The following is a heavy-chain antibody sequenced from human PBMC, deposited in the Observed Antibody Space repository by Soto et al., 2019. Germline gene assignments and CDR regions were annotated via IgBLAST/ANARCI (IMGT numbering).Heavy chain of an antibody. CDR1: GFTFSTYA. Sequence: EVQLLESGGGLVQPGGSLRLSCAASGFTFSTYAMTWVRQAPGKGLEWVSAISGSGGSTYYADSVKGQFTISRDNXXNVIYLQRNSLRAEDTAVYYCATSGQGGRIGGFDIWGRGTKVTVCS. V-gene: IGHV3-23*01. D-gene: IGHD2-15*01. CDR2: ISGSGGST. CDR3: ATSGQGGRIGGFDI. J-gene: IGHJ3*02.